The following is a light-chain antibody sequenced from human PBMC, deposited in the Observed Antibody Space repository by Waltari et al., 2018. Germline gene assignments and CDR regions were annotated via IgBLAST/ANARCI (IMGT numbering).Light chain of an antibody. CDR1: QSVSNN. CDR2: AAF. Sequence: ETVMIQSPATLSVSPGETVTLSCRASQSVSNNLAWYQQTPGQPPRLLIYAAFSRGNAILGRFGGSGSGTDFALTITPLQSEDVGVYYCQQYHEWPYTFGPGTKLEI. J-gene: IGKJ2*01. CDR3: QQYHEWPYT. V-gene: IGKV3-15*01.